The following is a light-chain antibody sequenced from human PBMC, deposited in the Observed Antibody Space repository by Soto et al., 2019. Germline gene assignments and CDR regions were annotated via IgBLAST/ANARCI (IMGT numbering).Light chain of an antibody. CDR3: QQRSNWPPLT. J-gene: IGKJ4*01. CDR2: DAS. CDR1: QSVSSY. V-gene: IGKV3-11*01. Sequence: EIVLTQSPATLSLSPGERATLSCRASQSVSSYLAWYQQKPGQAPRLLIYDASNRATGIPARFSGSGSGTDFHLPISSLEPEDFAVYYCQQRSNWPPLTFGGGPKVQIK.